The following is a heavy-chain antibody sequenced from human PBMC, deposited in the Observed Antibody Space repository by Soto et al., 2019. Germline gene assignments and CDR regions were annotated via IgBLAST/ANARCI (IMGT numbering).Heavy chain of an antibody. CDR2: IYYSGST. CDR3: ARVCADFWRGYLFDL. V-gene: IGHV4-31*03. J-gene: IGHJ5*02. Sequence: SETLSLTCTVSGGSISSGGYYWSWIRQHPGKGLEWIGYIYYSGSTYYNPSLKSRVTISVDTSKNQFSLKLSSVTAADTAVYYCARVCADFWRGYLFDLWGQGTLVTGSS. CDR1: GGSISSGGYY. D-gene: IGHD3-3*01.